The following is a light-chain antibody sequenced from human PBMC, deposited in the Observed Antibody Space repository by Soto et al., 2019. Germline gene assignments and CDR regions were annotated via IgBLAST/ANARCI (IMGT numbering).Light chain of an antibody. CDR3: YSYAGRNIWV. J-gene: IGLJ3*02. CDR2: GVT. CDR1: GSDIGAYNF. Sequence: QSALAQPPSASGSPGQSVTISCTGSGSDIGAYNFVSWYQQHPGKAPKLMIFGVTERPSGVPDRFSGSKSGNTASLPVSGIQADDEAVYYCYSYAGRNIWVFGGGTKLTVL. V-gene: IGLV2-8*01.